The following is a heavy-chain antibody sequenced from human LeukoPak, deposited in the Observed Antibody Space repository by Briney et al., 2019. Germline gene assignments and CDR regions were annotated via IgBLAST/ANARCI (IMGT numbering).Heavy chain of an antibody. CDR2: ITHDGSKK. V-gene: IGHV3-30*04. CDR1: GFTFINHA. J-gene: IGHJ6*03. Sequence: PGGSLRLSCAASGFTFINHATHWVRQAPGKGLEWVAGITHDGSKKYYPDSVKGRCTISRDNSKKTLFLEMNSLRAEDTAVYYCARGQLQYYYYIDVWGKGTTVTVSS. CDR3: ARGQLQYYYYIDV. D-gene: IGHD2-2*02.